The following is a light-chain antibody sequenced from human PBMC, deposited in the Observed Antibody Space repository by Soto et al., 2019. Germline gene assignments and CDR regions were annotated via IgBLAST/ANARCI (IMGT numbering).Light chain of an antibody. V-gene: IGKV3-11*01. J-gene: IGKJ1*01. CDR3: QQRSNWWT. Sequence: EIALTQSPGTLPLSPGERATLSCRASQSVSSYLAWYQQKPGQAPRLLIYDASNRATGIPARFSGSGSGTDFTLTISSLEPEDFAVYYCQQRSNWWTFGQGTKVDIK. CDR1: QSVSSY. CDR2: DAS.